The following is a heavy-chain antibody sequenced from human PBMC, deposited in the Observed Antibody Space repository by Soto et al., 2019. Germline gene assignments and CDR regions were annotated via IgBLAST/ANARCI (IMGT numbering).Heavy chain of an antibody. Sequence: QVQLEQSGAEVKKPGSSVKISCKASGGTLSDHGVSWLRQAPGQGLEWVGGTIPVFNTAKYAPKFQGRVTIAADKFTHIAYMELGSLRSADTAFYYCARGVYGSGNYYTGPSAFDIWGQGTLVIVSS. CDR1: GGTLSDHG. D-gene: IGHD3-10*01. CDR2: TIPVFNTA. J-gene: IGHJ3*02. V-gene: IGHV1-69*06. CDR3: ARGVYGSGNYYTGPSAFDI.